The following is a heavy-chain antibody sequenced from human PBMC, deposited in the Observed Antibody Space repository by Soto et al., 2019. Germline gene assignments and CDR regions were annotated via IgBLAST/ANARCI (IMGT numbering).Heavy chain of an antibody. Sequence: GASVKVSCKASGGTFSSYAITWVRQAPGQGLEWMGGIIPIFGTANYAQKFQARVTITADESTSTAYMELSSLRSEDTAVYYCARDIYCSGGRCSFDPCGQGLLVTVSA. D-gene: IGHD2-15*01. J-gene: IGHJ5*02. CDR2: IIPIFGTA. CDR3: ARDIYCSGGRCSFDP. CDR1: GGTFSSYA. V-gene: IGHV1-69*13.